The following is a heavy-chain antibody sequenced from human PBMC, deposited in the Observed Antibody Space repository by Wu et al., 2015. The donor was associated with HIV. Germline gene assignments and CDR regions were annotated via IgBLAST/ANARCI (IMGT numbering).Heavy chain of an antibody. CDR3: ASLGGGPSDY. CDR2: IIPSFGTP. Sequence: QVQLVQSGAEVKKPGSSVKVSCKASGGTFSSYGFTWVRQAPGQGLEWMGGIIPSFGTPNYAQKFQGRVTITTDESTATVYMELSSLGSEDTAVYYCASLGGGPSDYWGQGTLVTVSS. J-gene: IGHJ4*02. CDR1: GGTFSSYG. D-gene: IGHD3-16*01. V-gene: IGHV1-69*05.